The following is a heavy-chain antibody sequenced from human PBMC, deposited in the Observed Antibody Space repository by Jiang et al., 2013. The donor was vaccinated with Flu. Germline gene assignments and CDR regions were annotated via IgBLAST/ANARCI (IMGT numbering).Heavy chain of an antibody. Sequence: LLKPSETLSLTCAVYGGSFSGYYWSWIRQPPGKGLEWIGEINHSGSTNYNPSLKSRVTISVDTSKNQFSLKLSSVTAADTAVYYCARGLGYYDSSGYYNYWGQGTLVTVSS. CDR3: ARGLGYYDSSGYYNY. J-gene: IGHJ4*02. V-gene: IGHV4-34*01. CDR1: GGSFSGYY. CDR2: INHSGST. D-gene: IGHD3-22*01.